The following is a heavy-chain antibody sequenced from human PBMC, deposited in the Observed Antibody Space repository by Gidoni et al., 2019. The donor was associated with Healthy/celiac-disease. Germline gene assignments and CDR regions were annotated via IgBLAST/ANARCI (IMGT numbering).Heavy chain of an antibody. D-gene: IGHD2-15*01. J-gene: IGHJ5*02. Sequence: DVQLVESGGGFLQPVGCLRLPWAASGFTFTRYWMRWVRQAPGKGLVWVSRINSDRGSTSYADSVKGRFTISRDNAKNTLYLQMNRLRAEDTAVYYCARDGCSGGSCFSIGGEFDPWGQGTLVTVSS. CDR3: ARDGCSGGSCFSIGGEFDP. CDR2: INSDRGST. CDR1: GFTFTRYW. V-gene: IGHV3-74*01.